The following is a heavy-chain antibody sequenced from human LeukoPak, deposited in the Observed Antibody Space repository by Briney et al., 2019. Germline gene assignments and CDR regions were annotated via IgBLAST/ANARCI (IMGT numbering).Heavy chain of an antibody. CDR2: ISYDGSNE. CDR3: AKDPHSTYSWVDY. V-gene: IGHV3-30*18. CDR1: GFTFSSYG. D-gene: IGHD5-18*01. Sequence: QPGGSLRLSCAASGFTFSSYGMHWVRQAPGKGLEWVAVISYDGSNEYYADSVKGRFTISRDNSKDTLYLQMNSLRAEDTAVYYCAKDPHSTYSWVDYWGQGTLVTVSS. J-gene: IGHJ4*02.